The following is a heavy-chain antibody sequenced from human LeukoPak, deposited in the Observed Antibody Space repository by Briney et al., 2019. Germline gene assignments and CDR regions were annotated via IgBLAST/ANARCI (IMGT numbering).Heavy chain of an antibody. J-gene: IGHJ1*01. V-gene: IGHV5-51*01. CDR3: ARHGLYSTSWYVFFQH. CDR2: IYPGDSDT. D-gene: IGHD2-2*01. CDR1: GYIFSNYW. Sequence: GESLQISCQASGYIFSNYWIGWVRQMPGKGLEWMGIIYPGDSDTVYSPSFQGQVTISADTSSNTTYLQWSALKASDTAMYYCARHGLYSTSWYVFFQHWGQGTPVTVSS.